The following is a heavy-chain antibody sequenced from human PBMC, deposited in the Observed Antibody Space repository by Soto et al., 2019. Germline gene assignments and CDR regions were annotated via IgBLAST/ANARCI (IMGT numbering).Heavy chain of an antibody. CDR1: GGSISSTKYY. CDR3: ARHFTYRSYFYYMDV. Sequence: QLQLQESGPGLVKPSETLSLTCTVSGGSISSTKYYWGWIRQSPGGGLEWIGTIFYSGTTNYNPSLNGRVTISVDTYENNFSLKLPSWTVADTSVYFCARHFTYRSYFYYMDVWGKGTTVTVSS. J-gene: IGHJ6*03. CDR2: IFYSGTT. V-gene: IGHV4-39*01. D-gene: IGHD2-21*01.